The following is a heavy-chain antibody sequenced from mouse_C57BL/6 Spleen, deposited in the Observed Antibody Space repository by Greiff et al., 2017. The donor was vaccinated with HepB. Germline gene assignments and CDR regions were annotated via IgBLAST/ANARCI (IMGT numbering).Heavy chain of an antibody. D-gene: IGHD2-4*01. CDR1: GYTFTDYN. CDR3: ARYYDYPYYFDY. V-gene: IGHV1-22*01. J-gene: IGHJ2*01. CDR2: INPNNGGT. Sequence: VQLQQSGPELVKPGASVKMSCKASGYTFTDYNMHWVKQSHGKSLEWIGYINPNNGGTSYNQKFKGKATLTVNKSSSTAYMELRSLTSEDSAVYYCARYYDYPYYFDYWGQGTTLTVSS.